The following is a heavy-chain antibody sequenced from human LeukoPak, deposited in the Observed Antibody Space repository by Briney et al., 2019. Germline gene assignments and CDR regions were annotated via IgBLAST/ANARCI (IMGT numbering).Heavy chain of an antibody. CDR1: GGSISSYY. CDR2: IYYSGST. Sequence: PSETLSLTCTVSGGSISSYYWSWIRQPPGKGLEWIGYIYYSGSTNYNPSLKSRVTISVDTSKNQFSLKLSSVTAADTAVYYCARDTRYSSSWSDYDAFDIWGQGTMVTVSS. V-gene: IGHV4-59*01. D-gene: IGHD6-13*01. J-gene: IGHJ3*02. CDR3: ARDTRYSSSWSDYDAFDI.